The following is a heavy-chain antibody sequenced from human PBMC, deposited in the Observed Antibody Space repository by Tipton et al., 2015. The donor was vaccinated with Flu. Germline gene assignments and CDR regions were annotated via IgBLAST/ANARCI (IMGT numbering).Heavy chain of an antibody. CDR3: ARRSYSNYVSEPKNWFDP. CDR2: IFHTGNT. D-gene: IGHD4-11*01. V-gene: IGHV4-38-2*01. Sequence: LRLSCAVSGDSISSDYYWGWIRQPPGKGLEWIGNIFHTGNTYYNSSLKSRVSISVDRSKNQFSLKVSSVTAADTAVYYCARRSYSNYVSEPKNWFDPWGQGTLVTASS. CDR1: GDSISSDYY. J-gene: IGHJ5*02.